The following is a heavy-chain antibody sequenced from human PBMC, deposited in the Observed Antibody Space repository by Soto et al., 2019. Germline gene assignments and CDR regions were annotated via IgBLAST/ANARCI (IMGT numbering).Heavy chain of an antibody. D-gene: IGHD3-10*01. CDR1: GGTFSSYA. V-gene: IGHV1-69*01. CDR3: ARDRLAGYGSFGYYYYGMNV. J-gene: IGHJ6*02. Sequence: QVQLVQSGAEVKKPGSSVKVSCKASGGTFSSYAISWVRQAPGQGLEWMGGIIPIFGTANYAQKFQGRVTITADETTSKAYMELSSLRSEDTAVYYGARDRLAGYGSFGYYYYGMNVWGQGTTVTVSS. CDR2: IIPIFGTA.